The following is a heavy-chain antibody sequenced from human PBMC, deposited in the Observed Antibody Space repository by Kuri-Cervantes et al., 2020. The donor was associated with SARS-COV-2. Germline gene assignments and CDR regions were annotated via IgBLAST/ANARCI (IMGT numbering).Heavy chain of an antibody. D-gene: IGHD3-10*01. J-gene: IGHJ6*02. CDR2: TYYRSKWYN. Sequence: SCAISGDGVSSNTAAWNWIRQSPSRGLEWLGRTYYRSKWYNDYAVSVKSRITINPDTSKNQFSLHLNSVTPEDTAVYYCARVHPGLEFYYGMDVWGQGTTVTVSS. CDR3: ARVHPGLEFYYGMDV. CDR1: GDGVSSNTAA. V-gene: IGHV6-1*01.